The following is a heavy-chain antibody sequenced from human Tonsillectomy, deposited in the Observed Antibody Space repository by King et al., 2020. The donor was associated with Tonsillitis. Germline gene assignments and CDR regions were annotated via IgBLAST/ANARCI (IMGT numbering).Heavy chain of an antibody. CDR2: IYYCGST. D-gene: IGHD6-13*01. V-gene: IGHV4-59*01. CDR1: GGSISSYY. Sequence: VQLQESGPGLVKPSETLSLTCTVSGGSISSYYWSWIRQPPGKGLEWIGYIYYCGSTNYNPSLKSRVTISVDTSKNQFSLKLSSVTAADTAVYYCARGYSSSWPDYWGQGTLVTVSS. CDR3: ARGYSSSWPDY. J-gene: IGHJ4*02.